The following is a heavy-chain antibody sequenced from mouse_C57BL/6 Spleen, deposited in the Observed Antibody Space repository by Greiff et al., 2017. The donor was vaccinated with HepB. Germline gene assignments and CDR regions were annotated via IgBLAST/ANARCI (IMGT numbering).Heavy chain of an antibody. J-gene: IGHJ3*01. CDR1: GFTFSSYA. Sequence: EVMLVESGGGLVKPGGSLKLSCAASGFTFSSYAMSWVRQTPEKRLEWVATISDGGSYTYYPDNVKGRFTISRDNAKNNLYLQMSHLKSEDTAMYYCARDRGGTGAWFAYWGQGTLVTVSA. CDR2: ISDGGSYT. V-gene: IGHV5-4*01. CDR3: ARDRGGTGAWFAY. D-gene: IGHD4-1*01.